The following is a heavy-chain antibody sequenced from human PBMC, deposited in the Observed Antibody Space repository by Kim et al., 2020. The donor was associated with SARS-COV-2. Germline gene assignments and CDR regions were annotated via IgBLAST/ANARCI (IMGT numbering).Heavy chain of an antibody. V-gene: IGHV3-23*01. CDR2: ISGSGSR. D-gene: IGHD5-12*01. Sequence: GGSLRLSCAASGLTFSTYAMSWVRQAAGKGLEWVASISGSGSRYYVDSVKGRFTISRDNSENTVYLQLNSLRADDTAVYYCANGYSGRERFQYWGQGTVVAVSS. CDR3: ANGYSGRERFQY. CDR1: GLTFSTYA. J-gene: IGHJ1*01.